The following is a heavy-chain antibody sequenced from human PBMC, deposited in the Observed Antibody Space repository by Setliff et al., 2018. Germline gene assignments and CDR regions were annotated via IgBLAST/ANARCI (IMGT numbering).Heavy chain of an antibody. CDR3: AKDFRDLGYSDY. V-gene: IGHV3-23*01. CDR1: GFTFSSYA. J-gene: IGHJ4*02. CDR2: ISGSGGST. Sequence: LRLSCAASGFTFSSYAMSWVRQAPGKGLEWVSAISGSGGSTYYADSVKGRYTISRDNSKNTLYLQMSSLRAEDTAVYYCAKDFRDLGYSDYWGQGTLVTVSS.